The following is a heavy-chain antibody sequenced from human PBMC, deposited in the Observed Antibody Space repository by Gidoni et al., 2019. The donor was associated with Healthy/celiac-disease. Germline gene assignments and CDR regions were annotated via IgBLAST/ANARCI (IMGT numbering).Heavy chain of an antibody. Sequence: QITLKESGPTLVKPTQTLTLTCTFSGFSLSTSGVGVGWIRQPPGKALEWLALIYWDDDKRYSPSLKSRLTITKDTSKNQVVLTMTNMDPVDTATYYCALYEPYYYGSGSYFSFDYWGQGTLVTVSS. J-gene: IGHJ4*02. D-gene: IGHD3-10*01. CDR1: GFSLSTSGVG. CDR2: IYWDDDK. CDR3: ALYEPYYYGSGSYFSFDY. V-gene: IGHV2-5*02.